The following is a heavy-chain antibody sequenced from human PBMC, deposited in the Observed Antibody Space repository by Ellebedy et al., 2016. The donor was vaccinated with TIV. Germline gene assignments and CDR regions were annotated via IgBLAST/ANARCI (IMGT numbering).Heavy chain of an antibody. Sequence: GESLKISCAASGFTFSSYSMNWVRQAPGKGLEWVSYISSSSSTIYYADSVKGRFTISRDNAKNSLYLQMNSLRAEDTAVYYCAREGVLSDRFYFDYWGQGTLVTVSS. V-gene: IGHV3-48*01. J-gene: IGHJ4*02. CDR1: GFTFSSYS. CDR2: ISSSSSTI. CDR3: AREGVLSDRFYFDY. D-gene: IGHD3-10*01.